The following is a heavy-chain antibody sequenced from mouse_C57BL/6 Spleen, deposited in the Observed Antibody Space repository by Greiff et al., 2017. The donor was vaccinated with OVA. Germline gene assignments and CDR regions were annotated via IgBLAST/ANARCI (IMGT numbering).Heavy chain of an antibody. V-gene: IGHV3-6*01. J-gene: IGHJ4*01. CDR2: ISYDGSN. CDR1: GYSITSGYY. Sequence: ESGPGLVKPSQSLSLTCSVTGYSITSGYYWNWIRQFPGNKLEWMGYISYDGSNNYNPSLKNRISITRDTSKNQFFLKLNSVTTEDTATYYCARSYGNYEASYAMDYWGQGTSVTVSS. D-gene: IGHD2-1*01. CDR3: ARSYGNYEASYAMDY.